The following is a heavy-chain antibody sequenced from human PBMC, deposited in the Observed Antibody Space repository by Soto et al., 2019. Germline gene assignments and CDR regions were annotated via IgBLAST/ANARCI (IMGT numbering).Heavy chain of an antibody. J-gene: IGHJ6*02. Sequence: EVQLLESGGDLVQPRGSLRLSCAASGFTFSSYAMNWVRQAPGKGLEWVSAISGSGGNTFYADSVKGRFTISRDNSKKTLFLQMHSLRAEDTAIYYCAMLNSGSYSYHGMDVWGQGTTVTVSS. CDR3: AMLNSGSYSYHGMDV. D-gene: IGHD1-26*01. V-gene: IGHV3-23*01. CDR1: GFTFSSYA. CDR2: ISGSGGNT.